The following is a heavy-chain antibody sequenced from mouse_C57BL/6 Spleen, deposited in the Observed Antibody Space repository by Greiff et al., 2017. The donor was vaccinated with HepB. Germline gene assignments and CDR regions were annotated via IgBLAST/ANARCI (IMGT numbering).Heavy chain of an antibody. CDR2: INPYNGDT. CDR1: GHSFTGYF. Sequence: EVKLMESGPELVKPGDSVKISCKASGHSFTGYFMNWVMQSHGKSLEWIGRINPYNGDTFYNQKFKGKATLTVDKSSSTAHMELRSLTSEDSAVYYCARPYYSLWYFDVWGTGTTVTVSS. V-gene: IGHV1-20*01. D-gene: IGHD2-12*01. J-gene: IGHJ1*03. CDR3: ARPYYSLWYFDV.